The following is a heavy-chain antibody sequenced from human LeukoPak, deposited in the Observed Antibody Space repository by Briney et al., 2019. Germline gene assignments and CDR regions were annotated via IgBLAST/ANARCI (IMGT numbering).Heavy chain of an antibody. V-gene: IGHV5-51*01. J-gene: IGHJ3*02. CDR3: ARTSITMVRGVKTNDAFDI. D-gene: IGHD3-10*01. CDR2: IYPGDSDT. CDR1: GYSFTNYW. Sequence: GESLKISCKGSGYSFTNYWVGWVRQMPEKGLEWMGFIYPGDSDTRYSPSFQGQVTISVDKSISTAYLQWSSLKASDTAMYYCARTSITMVRGVKTNDAFDIWGQGTMVTVSS.